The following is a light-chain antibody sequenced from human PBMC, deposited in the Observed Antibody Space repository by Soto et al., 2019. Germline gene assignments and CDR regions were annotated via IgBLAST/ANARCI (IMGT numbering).Light chain of an antibody. CDR2: HAS. J-gene: IGKJ2*01. CDR1: QSVTRGH. V-gene: IGKV3-20*01. CDR3: QTYGDSPYA. Sequence: EIVLVQSPGTLPLSPGEGAALSCRASQSVTRGHLAWYRQRPGQPPRLLIYHASIRVTGAPDRFSGSGSGTDFTLAISRLEPEDFAVYYCQTYGDSPYAFGRGTKVEI.